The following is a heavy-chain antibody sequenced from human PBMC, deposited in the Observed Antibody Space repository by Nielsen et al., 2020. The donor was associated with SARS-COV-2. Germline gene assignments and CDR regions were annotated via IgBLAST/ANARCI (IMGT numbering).Heavy chain of an antibody. V-gene: IGHV4-39*01. Sequence: SETLSLTCTVSGGSISSSNDYWGWIRQPPGKGLEWIGNISYSGSTYNHPSLKSRVTISVDTSKNQFSLKLSSVTAADTAVYYCATITRDAFDIWGQGTMVTVSS. J-gene: IGHJ3*02. CDR1: GGSISSSNDY. CDR2: ISYSGST. CDR3: ATITRDAFDI. D-gene: IGHD5-24*01.